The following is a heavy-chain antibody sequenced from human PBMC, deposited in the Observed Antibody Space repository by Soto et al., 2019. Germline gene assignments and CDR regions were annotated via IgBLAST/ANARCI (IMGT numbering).Heavy chain of an antibody. CDR1: GGSISSSSYY. CDR3: ARNRGGITMIVVVIPDAFDI. V-gene: IGHV4-39*01. Sequence: SETLSLTCTVSGGSISSSSYYWGWIRQPPGKGLEWIGSIYYSGSTYYNPSLKSRVTISVDTSKNQFSLKLSSVTAADTAVYYCARNRGGITMIVVVIPDAFDIWGQGTMVTVSS. CDR2: IYYSGST. D-gene: IGHD3-22*01. J-gene: IGHJ3*02.